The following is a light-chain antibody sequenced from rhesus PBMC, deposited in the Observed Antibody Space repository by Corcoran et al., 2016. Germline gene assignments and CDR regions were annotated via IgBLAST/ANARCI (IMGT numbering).Light chain of an antibody. CDR1: QRVSSN. Sequence: QVILTQSPPTLSLSPGERATLSGRASQRVSSNLAWYQQKPGQAPRLLIYGASSRATGIPGRFSGSGSGTEFILTISSLEPEDFAGYYCQKYSSSPPTFGQGTKVEIK. J-gene: IGKJ1*01. V-gene: IGKV3-53*01. CDR2: GAS. CDR3: QKYSSSPPT.